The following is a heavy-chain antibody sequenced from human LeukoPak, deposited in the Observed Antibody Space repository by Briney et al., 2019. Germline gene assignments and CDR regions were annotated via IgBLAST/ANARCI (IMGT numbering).Heavy chain of an antibody. CDR3: ASWVGATAGFDY. CDR1: GYTSTSYY. Sequence: ASVKVSCKASGYTSTSYYMHWVRQAPGQGLEWMGIINPSGGSTSYAQKFQGRVTMTRDTSTSTVYMELSSLRSEDTAVYYCASWVGATAGFDYWGQGTLVTVSS. D-gene: IGHD1-26*01. J-gene: IGHJ4*02. V-gene: IGHV1-46*01. CDR2: INPSGGST.